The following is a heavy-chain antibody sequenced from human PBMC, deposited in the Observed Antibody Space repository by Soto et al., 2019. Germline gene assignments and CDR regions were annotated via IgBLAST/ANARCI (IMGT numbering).Heavy chain of an antibody. CDR1: GASVSSSTYS. V-gene: IGHV4-39*01. J-gene: IGHJ6*02. D-gene: IGHD2-2*03. Sequence: SETLSLTCTVSGASVSSSTYSWGWIRQSPGQGLEWIGTIYSSENTYYNPSLLSRVTISVDTSKNEFSLKLSSVTAADTAVYYCAILNGYCISTNCHGYYGMDVWGQGTTVTVSS. CDR2: IYSSENT. CDR3: AILNGYCISTNCHGYYGMDV.